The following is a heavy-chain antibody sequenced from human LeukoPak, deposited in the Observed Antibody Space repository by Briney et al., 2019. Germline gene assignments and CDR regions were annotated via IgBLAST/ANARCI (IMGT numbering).Heavy chain of an antibody. CDR1: GFTFSSYA. CDR2: ISGSGGST. J-gene: IGHJ5*02. V-gene: IGHV3-23*01. Sequence: GGSLRLSCAASGFTFSSYAMSWVRQAPGKGLEWVSAISGSGGSTYYADSVKGRFTISRDNSKNTLYLQMNSLRAEDTAVYYRAKDRYSSSWYENWFDPWGQGTLVTVSS. CDR3: AKDRYSSSWYENWFDP. D-gene: IGHD6-13*01.